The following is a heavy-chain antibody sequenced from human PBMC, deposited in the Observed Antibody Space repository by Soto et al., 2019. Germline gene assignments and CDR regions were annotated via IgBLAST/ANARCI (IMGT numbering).Heavy chain of an antibody. V-gene: IGHV3-30*03. J-gene: IGHJ6*02. D-gene: IGHD2-15*01. CDR3: ARSGGGGDYYYGMDV. CDR2: ISYDGSNK. Sequence: GGSLRLSCAASGLIFSTYGMHWVRQAQGKGLEWVAVISYDGSNKYYADSVKGRFTISRDNSKNTLYLQMNSLRDEDTAVYYCARSGGGGDYYYGMDVWGQGTTVTVSS. CDR1: GLIFSTYG.